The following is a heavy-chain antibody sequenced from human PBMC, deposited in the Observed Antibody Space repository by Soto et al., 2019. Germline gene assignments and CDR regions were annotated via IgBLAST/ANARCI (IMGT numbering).Heavy chain of an antibody. CDR1: GGSISSSSYY. CDR2: IYYSGST. V-gene: IGHV4-39*01. J-gene: IGHJ6*02. Sequence: SETLSLTCTVSGGSISSSSYYWGWIRQPPGKGLEWIGSIYYSGSTYYNPSLKSRVTISVDTSKNQFSLKLSSVTAADTAVYYCARVGFLYAYGMDVWGQGTTVTVSS. CDR3: ARVGFLYAYGMDV. D-gene: IGHD3-3*01.